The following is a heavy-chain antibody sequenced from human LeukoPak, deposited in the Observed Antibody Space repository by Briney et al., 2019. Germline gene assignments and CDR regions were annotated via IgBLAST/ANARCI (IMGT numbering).Heavy chain of an antibody. V-gene: IGHV3-23*01. CDR2: ISNSDGST. CDR1: GFTFSSYS. CDR3: AKATGYLL. J-gene: IGHJ4*02. D-gene: IGHD1-14*01. Sequence: GGSLRLSCAASGFTFSSYSMNWVRQAPGKGLERVSTISNSDGSTYYADSVKGRFTISRDNSENTLYLQMNSLRAEDTAVYYCAKATGYLLWGQGTLVTVSS.